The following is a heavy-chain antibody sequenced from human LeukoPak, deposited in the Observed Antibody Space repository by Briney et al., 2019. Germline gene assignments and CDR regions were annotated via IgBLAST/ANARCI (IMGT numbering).Heavy chain of an antibody. CDR2: IGLVDNT. CDR1: GFSVSNYD. J-gene: IGHJ6*02. V-gene: IGHV3-13*01. Sequence: GGSLRLSCAASGFSVSNYDMHWVRQPAGEGLEWITSIGLVDNTYYADSVKGRFTISRDKGENSLYLQMNSLRAGDTAVYYCAREIPVAGTNFYAMDVWGHGTTVTVSS. CDR3: AREIPVAGTNFYAMDV. D-gene: IGHD6-19*01.